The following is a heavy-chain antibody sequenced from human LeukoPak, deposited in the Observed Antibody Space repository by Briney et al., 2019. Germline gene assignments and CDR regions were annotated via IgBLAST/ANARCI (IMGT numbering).Heavy chain of an antibody. J-gene: IGHJ6*03. Sequence: SETLSLTCTVSGGSISSSSYYWGWIRQPPGKGLEWIGSIYYSGSTYYNPSLKSRVTISVDTSKNQFSLRLTSVTAADTAMYYCATAVPFYLGVWGKGTTVTVSS. V-gene: IGHV4-39*07. D-gene: IGHD3-10*01. CDR3: ATAVPFYLGV. CDR2: IYYSGST. CDR1: GGSISSSSYY.